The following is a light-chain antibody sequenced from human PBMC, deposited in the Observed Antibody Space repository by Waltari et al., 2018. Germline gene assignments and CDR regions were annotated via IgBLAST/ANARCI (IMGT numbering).Light chain of an antibody. V-gene: IGLV1-44*01. J-gene: IGLJ2*01. CDR2: SDD. CDR1: SHT. CDR3: ATWDNSLEGWL. Sequence: QSVLTQPPSASGTPGQSIIISCSSTSHTANWFQQVPGAAPKLLIFSDDQRPSGVPARFSGSRSGTSASLAISGLHSEDEADYYCATWDNSLEGWLFGGGTKVTV.